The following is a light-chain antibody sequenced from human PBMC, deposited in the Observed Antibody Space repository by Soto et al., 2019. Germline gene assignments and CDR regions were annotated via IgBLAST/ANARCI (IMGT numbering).Light chain of an antibody. CDR2: DVS. CDR3: PSYTTTNTLA. Sequence: QSVLTQPASVSGSPGQSITISCTGTSSDVGAYNYVSWFQQHPGKAPKIMIYDVSNRPSGVSNRFSGSKSGNTASLTISGLQAEDEADYYCPSYTTTNTLAFGGGTKVTVL. CDR1: SSDVGAYNY. V-gene: IGLV2-14*01. J-gene: IGLJ2*01.